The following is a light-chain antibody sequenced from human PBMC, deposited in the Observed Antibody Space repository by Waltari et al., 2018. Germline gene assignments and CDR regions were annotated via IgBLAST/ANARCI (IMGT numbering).Light chain of an antibody. V-gene: IGLV2-14*03. Sequence: QSALTQPASVSGSPGQSITISCTGSSSDVGGDDSVSWYEDHPGQAPKVCIYDVNKRPSGVSDRFSGSKSGNTASLTISGLQAEDEATFYCSSQSTKNGVIFGGGTKVTVL. J-gene: IGLJ2*01. CDR1: SSDVGGDDS. CDR2: DVN. CDR3: SSQSTKNGVI.